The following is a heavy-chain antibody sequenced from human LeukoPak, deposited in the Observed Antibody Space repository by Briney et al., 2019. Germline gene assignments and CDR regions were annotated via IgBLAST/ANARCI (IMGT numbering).Heavy chain of an antibody. D-gene: IGHD3-16*01. J-gene: IGHJ6*02. CDR3: ARGGGLDV. Sequence: GGSLRLSCTASGFTFNTYWMNWARQAPGKGLEWVASINPSESVKYYVNSVKGRFTISRDNAKNSLYLQMSNLRAEDTAVYFCARGGGLDVWGQGATVTVSS. V-gene: IGHV3-7*03. CDR1: GFTFNTYW. CDR2: INPSESVK.